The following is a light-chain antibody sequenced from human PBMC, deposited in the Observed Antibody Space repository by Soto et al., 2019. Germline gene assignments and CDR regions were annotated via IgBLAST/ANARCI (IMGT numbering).Light chain of an antibody. CDR2: DDS. CDR1: QSFRSW. J-gene: IGKJ4*01. Sequence: DIQMTQSPSTLSASVGDIVTIACRASQSFRSWLAWYQQKPGRAPKFLIYDDSSLESGVPSRFSGSGSGTEFTLTISNLQPDDFATDYCQQYDNYPLTFGGGNKVEI. CDR3: QQYDNYPLT. V-gene: IGKV1-5*01.